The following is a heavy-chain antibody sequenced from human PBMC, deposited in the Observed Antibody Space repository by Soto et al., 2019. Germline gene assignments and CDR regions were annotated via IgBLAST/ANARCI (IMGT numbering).Heavy chain of an antibody. V-gene: IGHV4-30-4*01. D-gene: IGHD5-18*01. Sequence: SETLSLTCTVSGGSVSSGDYYWSWIRQPPGKGLEWIGYIYYSGSTYYNPSLKSRVTISVDTSKNQFSLKLSSVTAADTAVYYCASRGGYSLNFDYWGQGTLVTVSS. CDR1: GGSVSSGDYY. CDR3: ASRGGYSLNFDY. CDR2: IYYSGST. J-gene: IGHJ4*02.